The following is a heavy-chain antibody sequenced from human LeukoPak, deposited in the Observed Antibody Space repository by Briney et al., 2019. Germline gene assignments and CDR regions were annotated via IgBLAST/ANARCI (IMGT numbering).Heavy chain of an antibody. CDR2: IWYDGSNK. CDR3: ARDITMVRGVTQGLDY. D-gene: IGHD3-10*01. V-gene: IGHV3-33*01. J-gene: IGHJ4*02. CDR1: GFTFSSYG. Sequence: SGGSLRLSCAASGFTFSSYGMHWVRQAPGKGLEWVAVIWYDGSNKYYADSVKGRFTISRDNSKNTLYLQMNSLRAEDTAVYYCARDITMVRGVTQGLDYWGQGTLVTVSS.